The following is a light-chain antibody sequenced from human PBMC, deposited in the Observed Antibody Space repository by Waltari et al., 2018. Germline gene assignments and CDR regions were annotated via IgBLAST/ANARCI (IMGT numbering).Light chain of an antibody. CDR2: AVS. J-gene: IGLJ2*01. CDR1: SRYVGTSQR. CDR3: SSYAGSSKGV. V-gene: IGLV2-23*02. Sequence: QSALIQPAAVSGSHGQSITISCTGTSRYVGTSQRFSWSQQHPGKAPKLMNYAVSKRPAGFSARFSVSKSGDIASLTISGLQPEDEAEYFCSSYAGSSKGVFGGGTKMTVL.